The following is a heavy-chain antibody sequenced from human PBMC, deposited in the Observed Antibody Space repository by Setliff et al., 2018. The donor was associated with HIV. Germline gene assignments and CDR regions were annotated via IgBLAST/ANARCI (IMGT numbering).Heavy chain of an antibody. J-gene: IGHJ5*02. CDR1: GVSISDHY. CDR2: IYTSGST. CDR3: ARRWGIRGYSS. Sequence: SETLSLTCFVSGVSISDHYWGWIRQPPGKGLEWIGYIYTSGSTNYNPSLKSRVTISVDTSKNQFSLKLYSVTAADTSVYYCARRWGIRGYSSWGQGTLVTVSS. D-gene: IGHD5-18*01. V-gene: IGHV4-4*09.